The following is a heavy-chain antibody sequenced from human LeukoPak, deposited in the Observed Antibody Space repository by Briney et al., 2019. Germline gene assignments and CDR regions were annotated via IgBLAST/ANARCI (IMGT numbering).Heavy chain of an antibody. Sequence: ASVKVSCKASGYTFTSYGISWVRQAPGQGLEWMGWISAYNGNTNYAQKFQGRVTMTTDTSTSTAYMELRSLRSDDTAIYYCARTPYGDYDFDYWGQGILVTVSS. D-gene: IGHD4-17*01. J-gene: IGHJ4*02. CDR2: ISAYNGNT. CDR1: GYTFTSYG. CDR3: ARTPYGDYDFDY. V-gene: IGHV1-18*01.